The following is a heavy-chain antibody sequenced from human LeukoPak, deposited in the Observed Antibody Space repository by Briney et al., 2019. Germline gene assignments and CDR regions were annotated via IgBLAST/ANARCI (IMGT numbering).Heavy chain of an antibody. CDR1: GFTFSSYE. V-gene: IGHV3-48*03. Sequence: GGSLRLSCEASGFTFSSYEMNWFRQAPGKGLEWVSYVSKSGGTMKNADSVKGRFTVSRDNAKNSLYLQMDSLTAEDTAVYYCATAVIRGRGTMVTVSS. J-gene: IGHJ3*02. CDR3: ATAVI. CDR2: VSKSGGTM.